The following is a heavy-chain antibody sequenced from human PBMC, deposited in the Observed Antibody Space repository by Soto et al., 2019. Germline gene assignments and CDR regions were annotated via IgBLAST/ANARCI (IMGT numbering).Heavy chain of an antibody. CDR1: GFTFSSYG. D-gene: IGHD2-15*01. CDR2: ISYDGGNK. V-gene: IGHV3-30*18. Sequence: PGGSLRLSCAASGFTFSSYGMHWVRQAPGKGLEWVAVISYDGGNKYYADSVKGRFTISRDNSKNTLYLQMNSLRDEDTGVYYCAKEGCGSCYSCDYYGMDVWGQGTTVTVSS. J-gene: IGHJ6*02. CDR3: AKEGCGSCYSCDYYGMDV.